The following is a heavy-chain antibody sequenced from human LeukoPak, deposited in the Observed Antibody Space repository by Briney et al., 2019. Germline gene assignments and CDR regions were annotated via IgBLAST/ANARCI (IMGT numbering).Heavy chain of an antibody. Sequence: QPGGSLRLSCAAAGFTFSSYAMRWVRQAQGKGLEWVSAISGSGGSTYYADSVKGRFTISRDNSKNTLYLQMNSLRAEDTAVYYCAKHRITVTTLAGFDYWGQGTLVTVSS. D-gene: IGHD4-17*01. J-gene: IGHJ4*02. CDR2: ISGSGGST. CDR3: AKHRITVTTLAGFDY. V-gene: IGHV3-23*01. CDR1: GFTFSSYA.